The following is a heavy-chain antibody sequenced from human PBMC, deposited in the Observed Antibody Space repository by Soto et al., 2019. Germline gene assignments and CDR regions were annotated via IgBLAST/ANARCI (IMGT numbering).Heavy chain of an antibody. J-gene: IGHJ6*03. CDR1: GGSISSYY. Sequence: SETLSLTCTVSGGSISSYYWSWIRQPPGKGLEWIGYIYYSGSTNYNPSLKSRVTISVDTSKNQFSLKLSSVTAADTAVYYCARLGDYDFWSGYSSYYYYYMDVWGKGTTVTVSS. CDR2: IYYSGST. CDR3: ARLGDYDFWSGYSSYYYYYMDV. D-gene: IGHD3-3*01. V-gene: IGHV4-59*01.